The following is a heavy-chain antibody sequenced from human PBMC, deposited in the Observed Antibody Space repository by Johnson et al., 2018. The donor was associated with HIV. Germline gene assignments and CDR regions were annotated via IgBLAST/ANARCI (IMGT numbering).Heavy chain of an antibody. V-gene: IGHV3-11*04. Sequence: QVQLVESGGGVVQPGGSLRLSCAASGFSFSDYYMSWIRQAPGKGLAWVSYISGSGTNIYYAESVTGRFTISRDNSKNTLYLQMNSLRAEDTAVYYCASELGIRLDAFDIWGQGTMVTVSS. CDR1: GFSFSDYY. CDR2: ISGSGTNI. CDR3: ASELGIRLDAFDI. D-gene: IGHD7-27*01. J-gene: IGHJ3*02.